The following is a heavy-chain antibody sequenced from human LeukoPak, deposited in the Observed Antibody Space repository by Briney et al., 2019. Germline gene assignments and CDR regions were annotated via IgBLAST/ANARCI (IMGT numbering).Heavy chain of an antibody. CDR1: GGSISGTSYY. J-gene: IGHJ5*02. Sequence: SETLSLTCTVSGGSISGTSYYWGWIRQSPGKGLEWIGSIIYSGSTYYNPSLMSRVTMSVDTSENQFSLNLSSVTAADTAIYYCARDFRYCSGGSCYDGFDPWGQGTLVTVSS. D-gene: IGHD2-15*01. CDR2: IIYSGST. CDR3: ARDFRYCSGGSCYDGFDP. V-gene: IGHV4-39*07.